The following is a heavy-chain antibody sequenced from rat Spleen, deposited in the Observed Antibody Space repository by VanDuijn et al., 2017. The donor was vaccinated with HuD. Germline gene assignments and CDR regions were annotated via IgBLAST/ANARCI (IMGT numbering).Heavy chain of an antibody. CDR2: IWSGGST. D-gene: IGHD4-3*01. CDR1: GFSLTSNS. CDR3: TRYNAGSFYFDY. J-gene: IGHJ2*01. Sequence: QVQLKESGPGLVQPSQTLSLTCTVSGFSLTSNSVSWVRQPPGKGLEWMGAIWSGGSTDYNSALKSRLSISRDTSKNQVFLNMDSLQTDDTGTYYCTRYNAGSFYFDYWGQGVMVTVSS. V-gene: IGHV2-1*01.